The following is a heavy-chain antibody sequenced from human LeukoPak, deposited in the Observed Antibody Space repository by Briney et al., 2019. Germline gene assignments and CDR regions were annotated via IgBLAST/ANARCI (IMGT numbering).Heavy chain of an antibody. CDR1: GFTFSSYA. D-gene: IGHD6-19*01. CDR2: ISGSGGST. CDR3: AKRLPYSSGWYYFDY. V-gene: IGHV3-23*01. J-gene: IGHJ4*02. Sequence: GGSLRLSCGASGFTFSSYAMSWVRQAPGRGLEWVSAISGSGGSTYYADSVKGRFTISRDNSKNTLYLQMNSLRAEDTAVYYCAKRLPYSSGWYYFDYWGQGTLVTVS.